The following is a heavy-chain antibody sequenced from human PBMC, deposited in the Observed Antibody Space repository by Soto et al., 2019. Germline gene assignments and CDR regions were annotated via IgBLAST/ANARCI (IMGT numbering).Heavy chain of an antibody. Sequence: ESGGVLVQPGGSLRLSCVASGFTFDSHWMHWVRQAPGEGLVWVSRIKTDGYAAAYADSVKGRFTIPRDNTKNTVYLQMNSLRAEGTAVYFCVRESGVAADCWGQGTLVTVSS. CDR2: IKTDGYAA. CDR3: VRESGVAADC. V-gene: IGHV3-74*01. CDR1: GFTFDSHW. D-gene: IGHD6-19*01. J-gene: IGHJ4*02.